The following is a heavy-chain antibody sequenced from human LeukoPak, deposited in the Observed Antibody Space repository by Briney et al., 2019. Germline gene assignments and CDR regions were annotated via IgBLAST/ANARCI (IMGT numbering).Heavy chain of an antibody. CDR3: AKDLGTVTTHYYYYGMDV. V-gene: IGHV3-30*18. D-gene: IGHD4-17*01. CDR2: ISYDGSNK. CDR1: GFTFSSYG. J-gene: IGHJ6*02. Sequence: GRSLRLSCAASGFTFSSYGMHWVRQAPGKGLEWVAVISYDGSNKYYADSVKGRFTISRDNSKNTLYPQMNSLRAEDTAVYYCAKDLGTVTTHYYYYGMDVWGQGTTVTVSS.